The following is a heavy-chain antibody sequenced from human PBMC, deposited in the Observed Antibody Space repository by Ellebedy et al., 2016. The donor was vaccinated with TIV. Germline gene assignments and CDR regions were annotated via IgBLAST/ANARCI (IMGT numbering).Heavy chain of an antibody. CDR3: AKSGLFGELLYLDY. V-gene: IGHV1-18*01. CDR2: ISAYNGNT. D-gene: IGHD3-10*02. CDR1: GYTFTSYG. J-gene: IGHJ4*02. Sequence: ASVKVSCKASGYTFTSYGISWVRQAPGQGLEWMGWISAYNGNTNYAQKLQGSVTMTTDTSTSTAYMELRSLRSDDTAVFYCAKSGLFGELLYLDYWGQGTLVTVSS.